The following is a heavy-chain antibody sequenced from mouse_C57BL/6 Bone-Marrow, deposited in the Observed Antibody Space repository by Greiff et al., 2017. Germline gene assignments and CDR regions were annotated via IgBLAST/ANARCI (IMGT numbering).Heavy chain of an antibody. V-gene: IGHV10-3*01. CDR3: VRDRVRESSDAVEY. CDR1: GFTFNTYA. Sequence: DVKLVESGGGLVQPKGSLKLSCAASGFTFNTYAMHWVRQAPGKGLEWVARIRSKSSNYATYYADSVEDRFTISRDDSQSMLYLQMNNLKTEDTAMYYCVRDRVRESSDAVEYWGQGASVTVSA. CDR2: IRSKSSNYAT. J-gene: IGHJ4*01. D-gene: IGHD2-2*01.